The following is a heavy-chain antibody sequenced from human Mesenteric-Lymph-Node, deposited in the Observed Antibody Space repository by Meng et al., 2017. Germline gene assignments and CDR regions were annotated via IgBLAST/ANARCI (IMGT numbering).Heavy chain of an antibody. CDR3: VTICYSQAWVSGGGRHCYVMDV. V-gene: IGHV1-69*06. CDR2: IIPIFGTA. CDR1: GFTVSSNY. D-gene: IGHD5-24*01. J-gene: IGHJ6*02. Sequence: KIPRAGSGFTVSSNYMSWVRQAPGKGLEWMGGIIPIFGTANYAQKCKGRVTITADKSTSTAYMGLSSLRSEDTAVYYCVTICYSQAWVSGGGRHCYVMDVWGQGTTVTVSS.